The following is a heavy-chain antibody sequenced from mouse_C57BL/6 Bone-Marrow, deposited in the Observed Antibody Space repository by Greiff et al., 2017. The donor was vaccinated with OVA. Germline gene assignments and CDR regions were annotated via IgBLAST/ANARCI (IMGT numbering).Heavy chain of an antibody. D-gene: IGHD4-1*01. J-gene: IGHJ3*01. Sequence: QVQLKESGAELARPGASVKLSCKASGYTFTSYGISWVKQRTGQGLEWIGEIYPRSGNTYYNEKFKGKATLTADKSSSTAYMELRSLTSEDSAVYFCARRANCSWFAYWGQGTLVTVSA. CDR2: IYPRSGNT. CDR1: GYTFTSYG. CDR3: ARRANCSWFAY. V-gene: IGHV1-81*01.